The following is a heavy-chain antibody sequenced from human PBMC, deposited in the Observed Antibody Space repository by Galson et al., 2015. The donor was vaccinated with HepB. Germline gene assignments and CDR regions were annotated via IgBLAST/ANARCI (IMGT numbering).Heavy chain of an antibody. J-gene: IGHJ4*02. CDR1: GFTFSSYT. CDR3: TRIALSGSCWYFDY. CDR2: ISTTSDNK. V-gene: IGHV3-48*01. Sequence: SLRLSCAASGFTFSSYTMNWVRQAPGKGLEWISYISTTSDNKFSADSVKGRFIISRDNAKNLLYLQMNSLSAEDTAVYYCTRIALSGSCWYFDYWGQGSLVTVSS. D-gene: IGHD1-26*01.